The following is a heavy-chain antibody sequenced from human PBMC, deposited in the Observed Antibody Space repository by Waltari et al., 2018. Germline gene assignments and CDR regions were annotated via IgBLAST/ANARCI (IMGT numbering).Heavy chain of an antibody. D-gene: IGHD3-22*01. J-gene: IGHJ3*02. V-gene: IGHV3-7*01. CDR3: ARDQWFAFDI. CDR1: GFTISRDW. CDR2: IMTDGSEE. Sequence: EVRLVESGGGLVRPGGSLRLSLAAPGFTISRDWMSWVRQAPGKGPEWVANIMTDGSEEYYVDSVRGRFTISRDNAKNSLYLQMNSLRPEDTAVYYCARDQWFAFDIWGHGTMVTVSS.